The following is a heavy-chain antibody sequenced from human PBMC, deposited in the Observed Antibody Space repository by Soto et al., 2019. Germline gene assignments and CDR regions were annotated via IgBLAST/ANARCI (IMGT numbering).Heavy chain of an antibody. CDR2: IYHSGST. V-gene: IGHV4-4*02. J-gene: IGHJ6*02. Sequence: SETLSLTCAVSGGSISSSNWWSWVRQPPGKGLEWIGEIYHSGSTNYNPSLKSRVTISVDKSKNQFSLKLSSVTAADMAVYYCARTWYGSGANGMDVWGQGTTVTVSS. CDR1: GGSISSSNW. D-gene: IGHD3-10*01. CDR3: ARTWYGSGANGMDV.